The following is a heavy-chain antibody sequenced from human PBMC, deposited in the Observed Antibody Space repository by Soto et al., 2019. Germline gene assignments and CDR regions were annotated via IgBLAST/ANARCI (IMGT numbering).Heavy chain of an antibody. Sequence: GGSLRLSCAASGFTVSSNYMSWVRQAPGKGLEWVSVIYSGGSTYYADSVKGRFTISRHNSKNTLYLQMNSLRAEDTAVYYCARLNWGGPVHDAFDIWGQGTMVTVSS. CDR1: GFTVSSNY. V-gene: IGHV3-53*04. CDR2: IYSGGST. J-gene: IGHJ3*02. CDR3: ARLNWGGPVHDAFDI. D-gene: IGHD7-27*01.